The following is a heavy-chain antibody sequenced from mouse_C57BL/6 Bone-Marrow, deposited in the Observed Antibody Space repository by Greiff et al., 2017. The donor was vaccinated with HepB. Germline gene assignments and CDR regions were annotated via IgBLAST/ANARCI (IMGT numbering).Heavy chain of an antibody. CDR2: IDPETGGT. Sequence: QVQLKESGAELVRPGASVTLSCKASGYTFTDYEMHWVKQTPVHGLEWIGAIDPETGGTAYNQKFKGKAILTADKSSSTAYMELRSLTSEDSAVYYCTRSYYYGSSLYFDYWGQGTTLTVSS. CDR1: GYTFTDYE. CDR3: TRSYYYGSSLYFDY. J-gene: IGHJ2*01. V-gene: IGHV1-15*01. D-gene: IGHD1-1*01.